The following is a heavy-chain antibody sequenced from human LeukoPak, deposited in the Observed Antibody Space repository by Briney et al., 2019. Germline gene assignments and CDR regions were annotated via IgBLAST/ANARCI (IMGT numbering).Heavy chain of an antibody. Sequence: NPGRSLRLSCTASGFTFGDYAMSWFRQAPGKGLEWVGFIRSKAYGGTTAYAASVKGRFTISRDDSKSIAYLQMNSPKTEDTAVYYCTRSAEKNQVDGRIFDYWGQGTLVTVSS. CDR2: IRSKAYGGTT. CDR3: TRSAEKNQVDGRIFDY. J-gene: IGHJ4*02. CDR1: GFTFGDYA. D-gene: IGHD3-10*01. V-gene: IGHV3-49*05.